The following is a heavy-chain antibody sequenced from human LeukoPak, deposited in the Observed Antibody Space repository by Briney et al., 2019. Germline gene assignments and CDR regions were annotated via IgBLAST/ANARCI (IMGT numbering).Heavy chain of an antibody. V-gene: IGHV3-30*02. D-gene: IGHD6-25*01. CDR1: GFTFSTYG. J-gene: IGHJ4*02. Sequence: PGGSLRLSCAASGFTFSTYGMHWVRQAPGKGLEWVAFIRYDGSNKYYADSVKGRFTISRDNSKNTLHLQMNSLRAEDTAVYYCAKVGIQANPQRAFDYWGQGTLVTVSS. CDR3: AKVGIQANPQRAFDY. CDR2: IRYDGSNK.